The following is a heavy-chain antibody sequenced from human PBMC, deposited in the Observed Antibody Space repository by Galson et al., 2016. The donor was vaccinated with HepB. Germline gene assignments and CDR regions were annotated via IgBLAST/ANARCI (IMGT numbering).Heavy chain of an antibody. D-gene: IGHD2-15*01. V-gene: IGHV4-39*07. CDR3: ARVVVVSAPDFYHGMDV. CDR2: LYYSGAT. Sequence: SETLSLTCTVSGGSLTTGNYYWGWVRQTPGRALEWIGSLYYSGATYYNPSLRSRVTLSVDTAKNQFSLKLSSMTAADTAMYFCARVVVVSAPDFYHGMDVWGQGTAVVVSS. CDR1: GGSLTTGNYY. J-gene: IGHJ6*02.